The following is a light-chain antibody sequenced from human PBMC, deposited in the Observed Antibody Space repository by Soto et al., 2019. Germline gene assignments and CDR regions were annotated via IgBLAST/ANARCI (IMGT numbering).Light chain of an antibody. Sequence: EVVLTQSPGTLSLSPGERATLSCRASENVSNNYLAWYQQKPGQAPRLLIFGSSDRAAGIPDRFSGSGSGTDFTLTISRLEPEDVAVSYCQQYGSSPPYTFGQGTKLEIK. CDR1: ENVSNNY. CDR2: GSS. V-gene: IGKV3-20*01. CDR3: QQYGSSPPYT. J-gene: IGKJ2*01.